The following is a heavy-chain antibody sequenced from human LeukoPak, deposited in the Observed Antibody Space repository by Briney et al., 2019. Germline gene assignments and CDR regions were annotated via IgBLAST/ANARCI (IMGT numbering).Heavy chain of an antibody. Sequence: ASVKVSCKASGYTFTGYYMHWVRQAPGQGLEWMGCINPDSGGTNYAQKFQGRVTMTRDTSISTAYMEMSRLRSDDTAVYYCASCFRSIISYMDVWGKGNTVTVS. V-gene: IGHV1-2*02. D-gene: IGHD2-21*01. CDR3: ASCFRSIISYMDV. CDR2: INPDSGGT. CDR1: GYTFTGYY. J-gene: IGHJ6*03.